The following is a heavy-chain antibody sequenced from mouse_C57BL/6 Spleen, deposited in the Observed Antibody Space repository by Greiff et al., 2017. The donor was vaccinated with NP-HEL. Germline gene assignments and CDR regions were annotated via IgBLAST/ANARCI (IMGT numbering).Heavy chain of an antibody. CDR2: IYPGSGST. CDR1: GYTFTSYW. CDR3: ARGGDWFAMDY. Sequence: VQLQQPGAELVKPGASVKMSCKASGYTFTSYWITWVKQRPGQGLEWIGDIYPGSGSTNYNEKFKSKATLTVDTSSSTAYMQLSSLTSDDSAVYYFARGGDWFAMDYWGQGTSVTVSS. V-gene: IGHV1-55*01. J-gene: IGHJ4*01. D-gene: IGHD2-2*01.